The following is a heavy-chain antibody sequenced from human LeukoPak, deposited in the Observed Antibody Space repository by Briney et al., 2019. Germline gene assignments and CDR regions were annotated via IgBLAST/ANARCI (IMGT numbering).Heavy chain of an antibody. CDR1: GFTFSSYE. CDR2: ISSSGSTI. V-gene: IGHV3-48*03. Sequence: GGSLRLSCAASGFTFSSYEMNWVRQAPGKGLEWVSYISSSGSTIYYADSVKGRFTISRDNAKNSLYLQMNSLRAEDAAVCYCARDLQTWIQPHPSRDWGQGTLVTVSS. CDR3: ARDLQTWIQPHPSRD. D-gene: IGHD5-18*01. J-gene: IGHJ4*02.